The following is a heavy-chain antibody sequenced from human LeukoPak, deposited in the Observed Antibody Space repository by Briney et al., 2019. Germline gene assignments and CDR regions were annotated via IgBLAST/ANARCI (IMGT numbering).Heavy chain of an antibody. V-gene: IGHV4-31*03. Sequence: SETLSLTCTVSGGSISSGGYYWSWNRQHPGKGLEWIGYIYYSGSTYYNPSLKSRVTISVDTSKNQFSLKLSSVTAADTAVYYCARGYYDSSGYYWFDPWGQGTLVTVSS. CDR2: IYYSGST. D-gene: IGHD3-22*01. CDR1: GGSISSGGYY. J-gene: IGHJ5*02. CDR3: ARGYYDSSGYYWFDP.